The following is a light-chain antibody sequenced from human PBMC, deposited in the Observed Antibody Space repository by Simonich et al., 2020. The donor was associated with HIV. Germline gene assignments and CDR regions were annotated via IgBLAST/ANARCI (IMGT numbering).Light chain of an antibody. CDR3: QQYYSTPQT. J-gene: IGKJ1*01. Sequence: DIVMTQSPDSLAVSLGERTTINCKSSQSVLYSSNSKNYLAWYQQKPGQPPKLLIYWASTREAGVPARIRGSGSGTDFTLTISSLQAEDVAVYYCQQYYSTPQTFGQGTKVEIK. CDR1: QSVLYSSNSKNY. CDR2: WAS. V-gene: IGKV4-1*01.